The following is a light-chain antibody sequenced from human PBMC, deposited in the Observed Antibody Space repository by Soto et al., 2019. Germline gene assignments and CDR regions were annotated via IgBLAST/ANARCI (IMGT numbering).Light chain of an antibody. Sequence: QLVLTQSPSASASLGASVKLTWTLSSGHSSYAIAWHQQQPEKGPRYLMKLNSDGSHSKGDGIPDRFSGSSSGAERYLTISSLQSEDEADYYCQTWGTGIRVFGGGTKVTAL. CDR1: SGHSSYA. V-gene: IGLV4-69*01. CDR2: LNSDGSH. J-gene: IGLJ2*01. CDR3: QTWGTGIRV.